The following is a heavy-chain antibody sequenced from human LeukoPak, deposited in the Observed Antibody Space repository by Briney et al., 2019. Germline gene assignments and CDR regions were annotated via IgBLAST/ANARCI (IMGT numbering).Heavy chain of an antibody. V-gene: IGHV3-7*01. D-gene: IGHD1-26*01. Sequence: GGSLRLSCAASGFTVSSNYMNWVRQAPGKGLEWVANIKEDGSEKYYVDSVKGRFSISRDNAKTSLYLQMNSLRAEDTAVYYCARARSGSYDYFDYWGQGTLVTVSS. J-gene: IGHJ4*02. CDR1: GFTVSSNY. CDR2: IKEDGSEK. CDR3: ARARSGSYDYFDY.